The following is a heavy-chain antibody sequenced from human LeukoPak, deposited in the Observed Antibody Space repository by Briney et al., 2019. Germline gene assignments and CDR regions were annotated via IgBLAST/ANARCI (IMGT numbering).Heavy chain of an antibody. Sequence: KPSETLSLTCAVYGGSFSGYYWSWIRQPPGKGLEWIGSVFYGESSYYNASLRSRVTTSVDTSKNHFSLRLSSVTAADTAVYYCAKSTYYYDTFVNAFDFWGQGTVVTVSS. CDR1: GGSFSGYY. V-gene: IGHV4-34*12. J-gene: IGHJ3*01. CDR2: VFYGESS. CDR3: AKSTYYYDTFVNAFDF. D-gene: IGHD3-22*01.